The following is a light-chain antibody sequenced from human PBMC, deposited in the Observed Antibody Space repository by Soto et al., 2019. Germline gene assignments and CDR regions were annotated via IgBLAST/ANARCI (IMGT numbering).Light chain of an antibody. CDR2: DVN. CDR1: SSDIGAYNF. CDR3: TSWTTSTTMI. J-gene: IGLJ2*01. V-gene: IGLV2-14*03. Sequence: QSALTQPASVSGSPGQSITISCTGTSSDIGAYNFGSWYQQHPGKAPKLMLYDVNIRPSGVSNRFSGSKSGNTASLTISGLMAEDQADYYCTSWTTSTTMIFGRGTKVTVL.